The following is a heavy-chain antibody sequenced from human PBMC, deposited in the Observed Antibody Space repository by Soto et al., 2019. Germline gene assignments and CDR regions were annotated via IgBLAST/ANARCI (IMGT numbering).Heavy chain of an antibody. J-gene: IGHJ6*02. CDR1: CASFSGYY. CDR2: INHSGSA. D-gene: IGHD3-3*01. Sequence: SETLSLTCAVYCASFSGYYWTWIRQPPGKGLEWIGEINHSGSANYNPSLKSRVTMSVDTSKNQFSLKLSSVTAADTAVYYCARGLGTIFGVLIPRYGMDVWGQGTTVTVSS. CDR3: ARGLGTIFGVLIPRYGMDV. V-gene: IGHV4-34*01.